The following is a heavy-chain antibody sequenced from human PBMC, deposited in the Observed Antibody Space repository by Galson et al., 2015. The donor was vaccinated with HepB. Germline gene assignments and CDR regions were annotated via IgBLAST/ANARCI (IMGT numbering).Heavy chain of an antibody. D-gene: IGHD3-3*01. V-gene: IGHV4-34*01. CDR1: GGSFSGYY. CDR3: ARDAVLLRFSFNWFDP. J-gene: IGHJ5*02. Sequence: SETLSLTCAVYGGSFSGYYWSWVRQSPGKGLEWIGEITHTGSTNYNPSLKSRVTISVDTSKNQFSLKLSSVTAADTAVYYCARDAVLLRFSFNWFDPWGQGTLVTVSS. CDR2: ITHTGST.